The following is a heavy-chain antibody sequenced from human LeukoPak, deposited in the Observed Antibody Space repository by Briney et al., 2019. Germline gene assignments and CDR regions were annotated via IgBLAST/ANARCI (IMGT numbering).Heavy chain of an antibody. CDR1: GGSISNYY. V-gene: IGHV4-4*07. CDR2: IYAGGTA. D-gene: IGHD6-19*01. Sequence: SETLSLTCTVSGGSISNYYWSWIRQPAGKGLEWIGRIYAGGTASYNPSLKSRVTMSADMSKNQLSLKLTSVTAADTAVYYCTREPVPWGQGTLATVSS. CDR3: TREPVP. J-gene: IGHJ4*02.